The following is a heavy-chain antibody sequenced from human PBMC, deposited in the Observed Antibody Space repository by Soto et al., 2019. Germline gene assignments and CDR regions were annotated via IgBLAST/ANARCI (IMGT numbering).Heavy chain of an antibody. D-gene: IGHD3-22*01. CDR2: IIPIFGTA. Sequence: SVKVSCKASGGTFSSYAISWVRQAPGQGLEWMGGIIPIFGTAKYAQKFQGRVTITADESTSTAYMELSSLRSEDTALYYCARDRMPSAYYYDSSGPLDYWGQGTLVTVSS. V-gene: IGHV1-69*13. CDR1: GGTFSSYA. CDR3: ARDRMPSAYYYDSSGPLDY. J-gene: IGHJ4*02.